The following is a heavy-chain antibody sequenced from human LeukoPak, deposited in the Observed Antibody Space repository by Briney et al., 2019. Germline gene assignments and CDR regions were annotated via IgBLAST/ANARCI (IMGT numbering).Heavy chain of an antibody. CDR2: IYYSGST. CDR1: GGSISSGGYS. Sequence: SQTLSLTCAVSGGSISSGGYSWSWIRQPPGKGLEWIGYIYYSGSTNYNPSLKSRVTISVDTSKNQFSLKLSSVTAADTAVYYCARLSRDGLNWVDYWGQGTLVTVSS. CDR3: ARLSRDGLNWVDY. V-gene: IGHV4-30-4*07. J-gene: IGHJ4*02. D-gene: IGHD3-16*01.